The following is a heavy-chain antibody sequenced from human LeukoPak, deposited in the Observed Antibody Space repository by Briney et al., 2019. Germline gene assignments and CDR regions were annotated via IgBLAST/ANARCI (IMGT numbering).Heavy chain of an antibody. J-gene: IGHJ6*02. CDR3: ARVLVVPAVLGAYYYYYGMDV. D-gene: IGHD2-2*01. Sequence: PSETLSLTCTVSGGSISSGGYYWSWIRQHPGKGLEWIGYIHYSGSTYYNPSLKSRVTISVDTSKNQFSLKLSSVTAADTAVYYCARVLVVPAVLGAYYYYYGMDVWGQGTTVTVSS. CDR1: GGSISSGGYY. V-gene: IGHV4-31*03. CDR2: IHYSGST.